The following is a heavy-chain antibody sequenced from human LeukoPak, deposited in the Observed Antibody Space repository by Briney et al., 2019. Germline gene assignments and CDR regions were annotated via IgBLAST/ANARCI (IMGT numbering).Heavy chain of an antibody. D-gene: IGHD3-10*01. V-gene: IGHV3-48*01. CDR1: GFTFDKYG. Sequence: GGSLRLSCAAPGFTFDKYGMNWVRQAPGKGLEWVSHISSASITIYYADSVKGRFTISRDNAKSSLYLHMTSLRAEDTALYYCARDYYRSGSYAVDFWGQGTLVTVSS. CDR3: ARDYYRSGSYAVDF. J-gene: IGHJ4*02. CDR2: ISSASITI.